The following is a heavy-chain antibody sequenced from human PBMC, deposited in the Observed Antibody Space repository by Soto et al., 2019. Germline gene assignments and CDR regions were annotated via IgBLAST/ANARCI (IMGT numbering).Heavy chain of an antibody. V-gene: IGHV3-33*01. CDR2: IWYDGSNK. Sequence: PVGSLRLSCAASGFTFSSYGMHWVRQAPGKGLEWVAVIWYDGSNKYYADSVKGRFTISRDNSKNTLYLQMNSLRAEDTAVYYCARGRAEWGLLQGMDVWGQGTTVTVSS. D-gene: IGHD1-26*01. CDR1: GFTFSSYG. CDR3: ARGRAEWGLLQGMDV. J-gene: IGHJ6*02.